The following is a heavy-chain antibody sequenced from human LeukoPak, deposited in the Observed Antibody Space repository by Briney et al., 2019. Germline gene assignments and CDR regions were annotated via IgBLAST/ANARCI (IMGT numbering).Heavy chain of an antibody. CDR1: GGSISSSSYY. D-gene: IGHD6-6*01. V-gene: IGHV4-39*07. CDR3: ARAGDFAVIAALY. Sequence: SETLSLTCIVSGGSISSSSYYWGWIHQPPGMGLEWIGTFYYGGSTYYNPSLKSRVTISVDTSKNQFSLKLSSVTAADTAVYYCARAGDFAVIAALYWGQGTLVTVSS. J-gene: IGHJ4*02. CDR2: FYYGGST.